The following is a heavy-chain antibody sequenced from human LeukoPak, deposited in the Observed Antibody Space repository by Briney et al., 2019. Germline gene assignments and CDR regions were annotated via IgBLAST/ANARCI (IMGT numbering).Heavy chain of an antibody. CDR3: ATDGGPFDN. CDR1: GVTISGYR. V-gene: IGHV3-7*01. Sequence: GGSLRFSGAASGVTISGYRMSWVRQAPGKGLEWVANIKQDASEIYYVGSVKGRFTISRDNAKNSVFLQMNSLRAEDTAVYYCATDGGPFDNWGQGILVTVSS. J-gene: IGHJ4*02. D-gene: IGHD3-10*01. CDR2: IKQDASEI.